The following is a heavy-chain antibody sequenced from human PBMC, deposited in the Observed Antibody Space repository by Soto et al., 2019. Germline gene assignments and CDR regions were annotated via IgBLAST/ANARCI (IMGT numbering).Heavy chain of an antibody. V-gene: IGHV3-30*18. CDR3: GKDGTSCSYVGAVRFPPAY. Sequence: QVQLVESGGGVVQPGTSLRLSCAASGFTFSSYGMHWVRQAPGKGLEWVAVISYDGSNKFYADSVKGRFTISRDNSKKTLYLKMNSLRPGDGGVFYCGKDGTSCSYVGAVRFPPAYGAQGPVVAFSS. CDR1: GFTFSSYG. J-gene: IGHJ4*02. D-gene: IGHD3-16*01. CDR2: ISYDGSNK.